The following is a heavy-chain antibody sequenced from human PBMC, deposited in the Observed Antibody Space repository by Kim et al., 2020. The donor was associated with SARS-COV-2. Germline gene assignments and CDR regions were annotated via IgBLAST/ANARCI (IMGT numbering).Heavy chain of an antibody. D-gene: IGHD2-15*01. CDR3: ARWAAYCRDVNCFNGPYY. J-gene: IGHJ4*01. CDR2: INHSGGT. V-gene: IGHV4-34*01. CDR1: GESFSGYY. Sequence: SETLSLTCDLYGESFSGYYWNWIRQPPGKGLEWIGEINHSGGTVYNPSLGSRVTISLDTSKKQFSLRLTSVTAADTAMYYCARWAAYCRDVNCFNGPYYWGLGTLAT.